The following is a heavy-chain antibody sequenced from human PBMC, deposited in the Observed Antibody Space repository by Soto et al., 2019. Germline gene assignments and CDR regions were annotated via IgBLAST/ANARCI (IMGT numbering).Heavy chain of an antibody. CDR3: ARRYSSAFDI. CDR2: IYYNGST. CDR1: GGSISSYY. V-gene: IGHV4-59*08. J-gene: IGHJ3*02. D-gene: IGHD6-13*01. Sequence: SETLSLTCTVSGGSISSYYWSWIRQPPGKGLEWIGYIYYNGSTNYNPSLKSRVTILVDTSKNQFSLKLSSVTAADTAVYYCARRYSSAFDIWGQGTMVTVSS.